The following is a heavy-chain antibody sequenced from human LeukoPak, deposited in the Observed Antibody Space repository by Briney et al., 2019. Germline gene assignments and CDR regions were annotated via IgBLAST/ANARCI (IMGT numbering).Heavy chain of an antibody. CDR2: IYYSGST. Sequence: GSLRLSCAASGFTFSDYSMIWVRQAPGKGLEWIGYIYYSGSTNYNPSLKSRVTISVDTSKNQFSLKLSSVTAADTAVYYCARQTYYYGSGSYYYYMDVWGKGTTVTISS. CDR1: GFTFSDYS. D-gene: IGHD3-10*01. CDR3: ARQTYYYGSGSYYYYMDV. V-gene: IGHV4-59*01. J-gene: IGHJ6*03.